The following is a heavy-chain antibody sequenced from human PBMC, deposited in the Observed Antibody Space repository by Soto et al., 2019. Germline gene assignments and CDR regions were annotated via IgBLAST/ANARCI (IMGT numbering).Heavy chain of an antibody. D-gene: IGHD4-17*01. Sequence: PSETLSLTCTVSGVSISSGGYYWSWMRQHPGKGLEWIGYIYYSGSTNYNPSLKSRVTISVDTSKNHFSLKLSSVTAADTAVYYCARVPRYGDYFWFDPWGQGTLVTVSS. J-gene: IGHJ5*02. CDR2: IYYSGST. CDR1: GVSISSGGYY. CDR3: ARVPRYGDYFWFDP. V-gene: IGHV4-61*03.